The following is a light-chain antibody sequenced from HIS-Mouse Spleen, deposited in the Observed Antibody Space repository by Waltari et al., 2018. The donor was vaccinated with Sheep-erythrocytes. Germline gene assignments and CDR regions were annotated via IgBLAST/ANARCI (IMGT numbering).Light chain of an antibody. CDR3: CSYAGSSTPWV. V-gene: IGLV2-23*01. CDR1: SSDVGSYNL. Sequence: QSALTQPASVSGSPGQSITISCTGTSSDVGSYNLVSWYQQHPGKAPKLRIYEGSKRPSWVSNRFSGSKSGNTAARTISGLQAEDEADYYCCSYAGSSTPWVFGGGTKLTVL. CDR2: EGS. J-gene: IGLJ3*02.